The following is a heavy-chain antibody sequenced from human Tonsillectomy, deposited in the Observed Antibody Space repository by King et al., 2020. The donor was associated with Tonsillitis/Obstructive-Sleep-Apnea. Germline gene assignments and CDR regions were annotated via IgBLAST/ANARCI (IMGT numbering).Heavy chain of an antibody. CDR3: ARGSGELHYYYDYYGMDV. J-gene: IGHJ6*02. Sequence: VQLVESGGGVVQPGRSLRLSCAASGFTFSSYAMHWVRQAPGKGLEWVAVISYDGSNKYYADSVKGRFTISRDNSKNTLYLQMNSLRAEDTAVYYCARGSGELHYYYDYYGMDVWGQGTTVTVSS. CDR1: GFTFSSYA. V-gene: IGHV3-30*04. D-gene: IGHD3-10*01. CDR2: ISYDGSNK.